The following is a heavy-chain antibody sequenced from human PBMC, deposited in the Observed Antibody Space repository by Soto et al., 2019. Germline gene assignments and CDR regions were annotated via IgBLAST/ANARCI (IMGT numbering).Heavy chain of an antibody. CDR2: FDPEDGET. CDR3: ATDSSAAGTWYWFDP. CDR1: GYTFTSYG. Sequence: ASVKVSCKASGYTFTSYGISWVRQAPGKGLERMGGFDPEDGETIYAQKFQGRVTMTEDTSTDTAYMELSSLRSEDTAVYYCATDSSAAGTWYWFDPWGQGTLVTVSS. J-gene: IGHJ5*02. V-gene: IGHV1-24*01. D-gene: IGHD6-13*01.